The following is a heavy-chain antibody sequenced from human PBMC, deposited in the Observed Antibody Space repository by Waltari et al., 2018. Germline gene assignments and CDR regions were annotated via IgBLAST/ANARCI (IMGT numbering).Heavy chain of an antibody. Sequence: QVQLVQSGAEVKKPGASVKVSCKVSGYTLTELSMHWVRQAPGTGLEWMGGFDPEDGETIYAQKFQGRVTMTEDTSTDTAYMELSSLRSEDTAVYYCATPSVGYSYGPEFYYYYGMDVWGQGTTVTVSS. J-gene: IGHJ6*02. CDR3: ATPSVGYSYGPEFYYYYGMDV. CDR1: GYTLTELS. CDR2: FDPEDGET. D-gene: IGHD5-18*01. V-gene: IGHV1-24*01.